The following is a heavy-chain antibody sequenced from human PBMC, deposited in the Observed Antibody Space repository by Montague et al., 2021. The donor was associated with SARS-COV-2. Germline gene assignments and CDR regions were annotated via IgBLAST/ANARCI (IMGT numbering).Heavy chain of an antibody. D-gene: IGHD2-21*01. CDR3: ARDRDWDDWCGMDV. V-gene: IGHV3-48*03. CDR2: GSTQ. Sequence: GSTQHYTDSVKGRFTISRDNAKNSLYLQMNSLRVEDTAIYYCARDRDWDDWCGMDVWGQGTRVTVSS. J-gene: IGHJ6*02.